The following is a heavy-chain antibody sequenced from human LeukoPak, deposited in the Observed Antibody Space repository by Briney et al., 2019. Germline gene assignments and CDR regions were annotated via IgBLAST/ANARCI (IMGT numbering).Heavy chain of an antibody. Sequence: SVKVSCKASGGTLSGYAISWVRQAPGQELEWMGGIIPIYGTPHSAQKFQGRVTITTDESTSTAFMDLSSLRSEDTAVYHCARGGDRAPDDYWGQGTLVTVSS. CDR1: GGTLSGYA. CDR2: IIPIYGTP. V-gene: IGHV1-69*05. D-gene: IGHD2-21*02. CDR3: ARGGDRAPDDY. J-gene: IGHJ4*02.